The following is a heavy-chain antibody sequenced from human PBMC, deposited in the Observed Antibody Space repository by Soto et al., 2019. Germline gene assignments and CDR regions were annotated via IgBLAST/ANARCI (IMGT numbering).Heavy chain of an antibody. CDR3: AKVTSPISGLGAAFDI. D-gene: IGHD3-22*01. CDR2: ISYDGSNK. J-gene: IGHJ3*02. V-gene: IGHV3-30*18. CDR1: GFTFSSYG. Sequence: GGSLRLSCAASGFTFSSYGMHWVRQAPGKGLEWVAVISYDGSNKYYADSVKGRFTISRDNSKNTLYLQMNSLRAEDTAVYYCAKVTSPISGLGAAFDIWGQGTMVTVSS.